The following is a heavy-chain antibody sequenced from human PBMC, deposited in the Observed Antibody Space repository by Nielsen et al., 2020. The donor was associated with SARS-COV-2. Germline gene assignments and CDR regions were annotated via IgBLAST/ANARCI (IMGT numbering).Heavy chain of an antibody. Sequence: ASVKVSCKASGYTFTSNDITWVRQAPGQGLEWMGRISPSNGNTKYAQRFQGRVTMTTDTSTRTAYMELRSLTSDDTAVYYCARGATGGALDIWGQGTMVTVSS. CDR3: ARGATGGALDI. CDR1: GYTFTSND. J-gene: IGHJ3*02. V-gene: IGHV1-18*04. D-gene: IGHD1-26*01. CDR2: ISPSNGNT.